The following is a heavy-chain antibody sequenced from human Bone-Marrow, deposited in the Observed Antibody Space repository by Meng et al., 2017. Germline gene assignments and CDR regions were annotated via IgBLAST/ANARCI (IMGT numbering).Heavy chain of an antibody. J-gene: IGHJ4*02. CDR3: ARGYSNYGTDFDY. V-gene: IGHV3-11*01. CDR1: GFTFSDYY. D-gene: IGHD4-11*01. CDR2: ISSSGSTI. Sequence: GESLKISCAASGFTFSDYYMSWIRQAPGKGLEWVSYISSSGSTIYYADSVKGRFTISRDNAKNSLYLQMNSLRAEDTAVYYCARGYSNYGTDFDYWGQGTLVTVS.